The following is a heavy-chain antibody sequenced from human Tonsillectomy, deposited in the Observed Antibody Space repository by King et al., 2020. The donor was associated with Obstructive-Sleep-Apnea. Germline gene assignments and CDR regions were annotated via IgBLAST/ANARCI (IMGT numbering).Heavy chain of an antibody. CDR3: AKDMVAYGSSSVTSPPFDY. V-gene: IGHV3-30*18. Sequence: VQLVESGGGVVQPGRSLRLSCAASGFTFSSYDMHWVRQAPGKGLEWVSIISYDGTNEYYADSLKGRFTISRDNSKNTLYLQMNSLRSEDTAMYYCAKDMVAYGSSSVTSPPFDYWGQGTLVTVSS. D-gene: IGHD6-6*01. CDR1: GFTFSSYD. CDR2: ISYDGTNE. J-gene: IGHJ4*02.